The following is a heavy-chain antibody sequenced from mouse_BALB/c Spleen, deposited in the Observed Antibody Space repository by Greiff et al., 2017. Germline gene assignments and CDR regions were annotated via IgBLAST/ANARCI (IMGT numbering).Heavy chain of an antibody. J-gene: IGHJ4*01. CDR2: IYPYNGGT. D-gene: IGHD2-10*01. Sequence: VQLQQSGPELVKPGASVKISCKASGYTFTDYNMHWVKQSHGKSLEWIGYIYPYNGGTGYNQKFKSKATLTVDNSSSTAYMELRSLTSEDSAVYYCARRGSYYGNYLYAMDYWGQGTSVTVSS. CDR3: ARRGSYYGNYLYAMDY. V-gene: IGHV1S29*02. CDR1: GYTFTDYN.